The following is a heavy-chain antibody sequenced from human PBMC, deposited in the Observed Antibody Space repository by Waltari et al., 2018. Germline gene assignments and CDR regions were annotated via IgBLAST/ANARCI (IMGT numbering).Heavy chain of an antibody. V-gene: IGHV5-51*03. CDR1: GYSFTSYW. Sequence: EVQLVQSGAEVKKPGESLKISCKGSGYSFTSYWIGWVRQMPGKGLEWMGIIYPGDSDTRYSPSCQGQVTISADKSSSTAYLQWSSLKASDTAMYYCATSGGDCSGGSCYGYYGMDVWGQGTTVTVSS. CDR2: IYPGDSDT. CDR3: ATSGGDCSGGSCYGYYGMDV. J-gene: IGHJ6*02. D-gene: IGHD2-15*01.